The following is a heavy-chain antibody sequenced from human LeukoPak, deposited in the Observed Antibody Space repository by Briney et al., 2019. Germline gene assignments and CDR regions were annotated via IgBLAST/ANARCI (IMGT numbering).Heavy chain of an antibody. D-gene: IGHD5-24*01. CDR2: IYHSGST. V-gene: IGHV4-38-2*01. Sequence: SETLSLTCAVSGYSISSGYYWGWIRQPQGKGLEWIGSIYHSGSTYYNPSLKSRVTISVDTSKNQFSLKLSSVTAADTAVYYCARRKRWLQFSFDPWGQGTLVTVSS. CDR3: ARRKRWLQFSFDP. CDR1: GYSISSGYY. J-gene: IGHJ5*02.